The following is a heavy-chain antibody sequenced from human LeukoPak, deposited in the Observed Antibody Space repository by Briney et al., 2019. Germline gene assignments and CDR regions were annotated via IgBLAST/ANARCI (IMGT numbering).Heavy chain of an antibody. CDR2: INHSGST. CDR3: GAWRGY. J-gene: IGHJ4*02. CDR1: GGPFSGYY. Sequence: SETLSLTCAVYGGPFSGYYWSWIRQPPGKGLEWIGEINHSGSTNYNPSLKSRVTISVDTSKNQFSLKLSSVTAADTAVYYCGAWRGYWGQGTLVTVSS. D-gene: IGHD1-1*01. V-gene: IGHV4-34*01.